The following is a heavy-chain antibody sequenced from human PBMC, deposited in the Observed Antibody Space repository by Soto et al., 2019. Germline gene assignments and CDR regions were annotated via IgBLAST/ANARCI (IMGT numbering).Heavy chain of an antibody. CDR1: GYTFTEYY. J-gene: IGHJ6*02. Sequence: QVQLVQSGAEVKEPGASVKVSCKASGYTFTEYYIHWMRQAPGQGLEWMGWIHPNSGDTSYAQKFQGWVTMTRDTSISTAYLELSRLKSDDTAVYYCARVNYYASGNADYYGMDVWGHGTTVTVSS. V-gene: IGHV1-2*04. CDR2: IHPNSGDT. D-gene: IGHD3-10*01. CDR3: ARVNYYASGNADYYGMDV.